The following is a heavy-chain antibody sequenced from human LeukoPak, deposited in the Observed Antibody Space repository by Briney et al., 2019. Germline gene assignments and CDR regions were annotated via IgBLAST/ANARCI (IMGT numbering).Heavy chain of an antibody. CDR2: INSDGSST. CDR1: GFTFSSYW. Sequence: GGSLRLSCAASGFTFSSYWIHWVRQPPGKGLVWVSRINSDGSSTSYADSVKGRFTISRDNSKNTLYLQMNSLRAEDTAVYYCAKARVVGATTAGFDYWGQGTLVTVSS. D-gene: IGHD1-26*01. J-gene: IGHJ4*02. CDR3: AKARVVGATTAGFDY. V-gene: IGHV3-74*01.